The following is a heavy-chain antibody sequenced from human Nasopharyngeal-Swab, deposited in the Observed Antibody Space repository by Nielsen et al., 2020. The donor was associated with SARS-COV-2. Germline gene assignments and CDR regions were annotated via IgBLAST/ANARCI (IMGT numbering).Heavy chain of an antibody. J-gene: IGHJ4*02. D-gene: IGHD5-24*01. V-gene: IGHV3-53*01. CDR2: IYPGGST. CDR1: GLSVSSSY. CDR3: ARVLDGYNGFDY. Sequence: LSLTCAASGLSVSSSYMSWVRQAPGKGLEWVSIIYPGGSTYYADSVKGRFTISRDSSWNTLYLQMNSLTAEDTAVYYCARVLDGYNGFDYWGQGTLVTVSS.